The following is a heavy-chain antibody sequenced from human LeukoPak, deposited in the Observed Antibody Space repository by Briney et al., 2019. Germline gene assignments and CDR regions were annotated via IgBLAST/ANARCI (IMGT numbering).Heavy chain of an antibody. D-gene: IGHD3-22*01. J-gene: IGHJ3*02. Sequence: EASVKVSCKSSVYTFTVYGISWVRQAPGQGLEWMGWISAYNGNTNYAQKLQGRVTMTTDTSTSTAYMELRSLRSDDTAVYYCARVHYNDSSGYYYGSFDIWGQGTMVTVSS. CDR1: VYTFTVYG. V-gene: IGHV1-18*01. CDR3: ARVHYNDSSGYYYGSFDI. CDR2: ISAYNGNT.